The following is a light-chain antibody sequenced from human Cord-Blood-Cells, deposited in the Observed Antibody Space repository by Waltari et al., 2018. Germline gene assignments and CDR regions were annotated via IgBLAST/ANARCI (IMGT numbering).Light chain of an antibody. J-gene: IGLJ2*01. CDR2: EVR. V-gene: IGLV2-8*01. Sequence: QSALTQPPSAYGSPGPSVTISCTGTSSDVGGYNYVPWYQQHQGKAPKLMIYEVRQRPSGVPDRFSGSKSGNTASLTVSGLQAEDEADYYCSSYAGSNNLVFGGGTKLTVL. CDR3: SSYAGSNNLV. CDR1: SSDVGGYNY.